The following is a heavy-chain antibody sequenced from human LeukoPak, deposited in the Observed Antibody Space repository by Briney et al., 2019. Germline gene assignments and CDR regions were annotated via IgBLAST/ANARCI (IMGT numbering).Heavy chain of an antibody. CDR3: ARDFALIAAAGNYYYGMDV. CDR2: TYYRSKWYN. D-gene: IGHD6-13*01. Sequence: SQTLSLTCAISGDSFSSNSAAWNWIRQSPSRGLEWLGRTYYRSKWYNDYAVSVKSLITINPDTSKNQFSLQLNSVTPEDTAVYYCARDFALIAAAGNYYYGMDVWGQGTTVTVSS. J-gene: IGHJ6*02. V-gene: IGHV6-1*01. CDR1: GDSFSSNSAA.